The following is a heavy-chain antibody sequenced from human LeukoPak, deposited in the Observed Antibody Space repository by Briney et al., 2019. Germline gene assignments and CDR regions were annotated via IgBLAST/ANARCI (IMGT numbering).Heavy chain of an antibody. D-gene: IGHD6-19*01. J-gene: IGHJ4*02. CDR1: GFTFSSYG. CDR3: AKDPSSGWFARLGGGPFDY. V-gene: IGHV3-33*06. Sequence: GGSLRLSCAASGFTFSSYGMHWVRQAPGKGLEWVAVIWYDGSNKYYADSVKGRFTISRDNSKNTLYLQMNSLRTEDTAVYYCAKDPSSGWFARLGGGPFDYWGQGTLVTVSS. CDR2: IWYDGSNK.